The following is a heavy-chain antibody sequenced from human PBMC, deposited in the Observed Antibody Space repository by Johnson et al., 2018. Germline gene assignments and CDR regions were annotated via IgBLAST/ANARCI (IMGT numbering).Heavy chain of an antibody. Sequence: QVQLVESGGGVVQPGRSLRLSCAASEFSFSNYGMHWVRQPPGKGLEWVAVISYDGNMEYYVDAVKGRFIISRDNSNSTLYVEMKGLRAEDTAVYYCVKDYYDNNGRALDFWGQGTMVTVSS. CDR1: EFSFSNYG. J-gene: IGHJ3*01. V-gene: IGHV3-30*18. CDR3: VKDYYDNNGRALDF. D-gene: IGHD3-22*01. CDR2: ISYDGNME.